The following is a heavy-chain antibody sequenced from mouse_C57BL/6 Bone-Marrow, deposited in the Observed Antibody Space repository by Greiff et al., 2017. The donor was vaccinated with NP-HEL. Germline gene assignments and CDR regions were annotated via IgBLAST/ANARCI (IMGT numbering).Heavy chain of an antibody. V-gene: IGHV1-81*01. CDR1: GYTFTSYG. Sequence: VKLVESGAELARPGASVKLSCKASGYTFTSYGISWVKQRTGQGLEWIGEIYPRSGNTYYNEKFKGKATLTADKSSSTAYMELRSLTSEDSAVYFCARGYYYGSRRFDYWGQGTTLTVSS. J-gene: IGHJ2*01. CDR2: IYPRSGNT. CDR3: ARGYYYGSRRFDY. D-gene: IGHD1-1*01.